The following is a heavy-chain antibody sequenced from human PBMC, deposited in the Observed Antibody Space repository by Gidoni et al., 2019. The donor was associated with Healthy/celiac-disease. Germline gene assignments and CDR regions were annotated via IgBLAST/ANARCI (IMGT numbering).Heavy chain of an antibody. CDR2: ISGSGGST. D-gene: IGHD4-17*01. CDR3: AKDSALSDYMTRIKINWFDP. V-gene: IGHV3-23*01. Sequence: EVQLLESGGGLVQPGGSLRLSCAASGFTFSSYAMSWVRQAPGTGLEWVSAISGSGGSTYYADSVKGRFTISRDNSKNTLYLQMNSLRAEDTAVYYCAKDSALSDYMTRIKINWFDPWGQGTLVTVSS. CDR1: GFTFSSYA. J-gene: IGHJ5*02.